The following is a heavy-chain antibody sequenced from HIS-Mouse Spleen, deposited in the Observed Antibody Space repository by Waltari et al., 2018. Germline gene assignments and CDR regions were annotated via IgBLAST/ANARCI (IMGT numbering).Heavy chain of an antibody. CDR1: GHSISSGYY. Sequence: QVQLQESGPGLVKPSATLSLTCTFSGHSISSGYYWGWIRQPPGKGLEWIGSIYHSGSTYYNPSLKSRVTISVDTSKNQFSLKLSSVTAADTAVYYCARDSWAYAIEYFQHWGQGTLVTVSS. V-gene: IGHV4-38-2*02. CDR3: ARDSWAYAIEYFQH. CDR2: IYHSGST. D-gene: IGHD2-8*01. J-gene: IGHJ1*01.